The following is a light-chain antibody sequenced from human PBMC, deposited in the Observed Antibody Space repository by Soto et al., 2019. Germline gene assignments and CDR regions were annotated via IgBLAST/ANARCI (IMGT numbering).Light chain of an antibody. CDR1: SGHTTYA. CDR3: QTWGTGVQV. V-gene: IGLV4-69*01. J-gene: IGLJ3*02. CDR2: VNGDGRH. Sequence: QSVLTQSPSASASLGASVKLTCTLNSGHTTYAIAWHQQQPEKGPRYLMKVNGDGRHNKGDGIPDRFSGSSSGAERYLTISSLLSEDEGDYYCQTWGTGVQVFGGGTKPTVL.